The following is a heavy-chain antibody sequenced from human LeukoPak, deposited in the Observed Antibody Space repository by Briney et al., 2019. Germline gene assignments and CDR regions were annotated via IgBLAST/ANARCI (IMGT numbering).Heavy chain of an antibody. CDR3: AKDIVPTTYYCFDY. Sequence: PGGSLRLSCAASGFTFSSYAMSWVRQAPGKGLEWVSAISGSGGSTYYADSVKGRFTISRDNSKNTLYLQMNSLRAEDTAFYYCAKDIVPTTYYCFDYWGQGTLVTVSS. V-gene: IGHV3-23*01. CDR2: ISGSGGST. J-gene: IGHJ4*02. CDR1: GFTFSSYA. D-gene: IGHD5-12*01.